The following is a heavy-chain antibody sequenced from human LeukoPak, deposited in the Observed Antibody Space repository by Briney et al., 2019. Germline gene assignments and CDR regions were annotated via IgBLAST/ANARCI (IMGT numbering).Heavy chain of an antibody. CDR2: ISGSGGST. J-gene: IGHJ3*02. CDR1: GFTFSVYA. D-gene: IGHD2-21*02. Sequence: PGGSLRLSCAASGFTFSVYALHWVRQAPGKGLEWVSAISGSGGSTYYADSVKGRFTISRDNSKNTLYLQMNSLRAEDTAVYYCAKANQHIVVVTAVPDAFDIWGQGTMVTVSS. V-gene: IGHV3-23*01. CDR3: AKANQHIVVVTAVPDAFDI.